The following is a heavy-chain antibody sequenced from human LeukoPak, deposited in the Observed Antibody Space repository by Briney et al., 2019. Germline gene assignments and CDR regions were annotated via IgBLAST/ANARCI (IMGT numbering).Heavy chain of an antibody. V-gene: IGHV1-2*04. CDR2: INPNSGGT. D-gene: IGHD6-13*01. Sequence: ASVKVSCKASGGTFSSYAISWVRQAPGQGLEWMGWINPNSGGTNYAQKFQGWVTMTRDTSISTAYMELSRLRSDDTAVYYCARASPIAAAKYFDLWGRGTLVTVSS. J-gene: IGHJ2*01. CDR3: ARASPIAAAKYFDL. CDR1: GGTFSSYA.